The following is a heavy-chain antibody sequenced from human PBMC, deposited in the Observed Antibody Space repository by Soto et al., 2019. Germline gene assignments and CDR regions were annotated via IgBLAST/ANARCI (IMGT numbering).Heavy chain of an antibody. D-gene: IGHD5-12*01. CDR3: ARDSRTDGYKYDYFDY. CDR1: GFTFSNYA. CDR2: ISYDGRDE. V-gene: IGHV3-30*04. Sequence: QVQLVESGGGVVQPGRSLRLSCTASGFTFSNYAIHWVRQAPGKGLAWVALISYDGRDEYYADSVKGRFTISRDNSKNTLYLQRNSLRAEDTGMFYCARDSRTDGYKYDYFDYWGQGTMVTVSS. J-gene: IGHJ4*02.